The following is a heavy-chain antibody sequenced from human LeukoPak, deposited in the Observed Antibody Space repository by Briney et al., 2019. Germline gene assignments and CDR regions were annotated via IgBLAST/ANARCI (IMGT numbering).Heavy chain of an antibody. CDR2: IKQDGSDK. CDR1: GFTFSSFW. Sequence: GGSLRLSCAASGFTFSSFWMTWVRQAPGKGLEWVANIKQDGSDKHYVDSVKGRVTISRDNAENSLYLQMNSLRVEDTAVYYCARAPTVLVGYCSSSSCQADYWGQGTLVTVSS. D-gene: IGHD2-2*01. J-gene: IGHJ4*02. CDR3: ARAPTVLVGYCSSSSCQADY. V-gene: IGHV3-7*01.